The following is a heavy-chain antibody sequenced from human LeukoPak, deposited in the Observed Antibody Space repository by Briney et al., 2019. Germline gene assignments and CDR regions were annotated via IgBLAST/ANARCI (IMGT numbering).Heavy chain of an antibody. Sequence: GESLKISCKGSGYSFSNYWIGWVRQMPEKGLEWMGIIYPGDSDTRYSPSFQGQVTISADKSIGTAYLQWGSLKASDTAMYYCARRADTSAYYTYWGQGTLVTVFS. CDR3: ARRADTSAYYTY. J-gene: IGHJ4*02. V-gene: IGHV5-51*01. CDR2: IYPGDSDT. CDR1: GYSFSNYW. D-gene: IGHD3-22*01.